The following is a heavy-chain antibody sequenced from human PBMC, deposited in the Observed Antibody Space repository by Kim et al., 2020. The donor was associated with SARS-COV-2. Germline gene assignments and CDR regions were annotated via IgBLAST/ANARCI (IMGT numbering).Heavy chain of an antibody. J-gene: IGHJ4*02. CDR2: T. V-gene: IGHV1-46*01. CDR3: AREAGSLKNFDY. D-gene: IGHD6-13*01. Sequence: TTYAQKFQGRVTMTRDTSTSTVYIELSSLISEDTAIYYCAREAGSLKNFDYWGQGTLVTVSS.